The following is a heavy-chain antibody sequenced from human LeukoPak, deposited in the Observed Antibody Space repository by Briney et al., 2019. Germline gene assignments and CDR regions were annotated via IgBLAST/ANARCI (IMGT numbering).Heavy chain of an antibody. CDR3: ARRAINSVMFDY. CDR1: GGSISSYY. D-gene: IGHD3-16*01. Sequence: SETLSLTCTVSGGSISSYYWSWIRQPPGKGLEWIGYIHYSGSTNYNPSLRSRVTISVDTPKNQFSLKLSSATAADTAVYFCARRAINSVMFDYWGQGTLVTVSS. V-gene: IGHV4-59*08. CDR2: IHYSGST. J-gene: IGHJ4*02.